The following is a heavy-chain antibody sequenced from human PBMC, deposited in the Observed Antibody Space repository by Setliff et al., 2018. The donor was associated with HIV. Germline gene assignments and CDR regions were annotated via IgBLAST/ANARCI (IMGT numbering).Heavy chain of an antibody. CDR3: ARSARFFYASGSRRYFDL. CDR2: IYTSEST. CDR1: GGSISSYY. Sequence: SETLSLTCSVSGGSISSYYWSWIRQPPGKGLEWIGYIYTSESTNYNPSLKSRVTFSVDTSKNQFSLKLSSVTAADTAVYYCARSARFFYASGSRRYFDLWGRGTLVTSPQ. V-gene: IGHV4-4*08. D-gene: IGHD3-10*01. J-gene: IGHJ2*01.